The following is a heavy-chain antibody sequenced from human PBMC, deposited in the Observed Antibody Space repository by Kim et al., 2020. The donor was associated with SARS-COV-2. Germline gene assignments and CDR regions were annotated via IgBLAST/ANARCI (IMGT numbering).Heavy chain of an antibody. Sequence: GGSLRLSCAASGFTFSSYGMHWVRQAPGKGLEWVAVISYDGSNKYYADSVKGRFTISRDNSKNTLYLQMNSLRAEDTAVYYCAKDYGDYGGLDYWGQGTLVIVSS. CDR3: AKDYGDYGGLDY. V-gene: IGHV3-30*18. CDR2: ISYDGSNK. D-gene: IGHD4-17*01. J-gene: IGHJ4*02. CDR1: GFTFSSYG.